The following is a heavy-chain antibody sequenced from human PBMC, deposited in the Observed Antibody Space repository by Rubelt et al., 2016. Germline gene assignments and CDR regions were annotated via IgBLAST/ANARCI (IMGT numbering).Heavy chain of an antibody. V-gene: IGHV6-1*01. J-gene: IGHJ4*02. D-gene: IGHD5-24*01. CDR3: ASGWALNF. CDR2: TYYRAKWYN. CDR1: GDSVSTNSVA. Sequence: QVQLQQSGPGLVKPSQTLSLTCAISGDSVSTNSVAWNWIRQSPSRGLEWLGRTYYRAKWYNDYAIFVKSRIIKNPDTAKNPISLQPDSRTPEDTAVYYGASGWALNFWGQGIRVTVSS.